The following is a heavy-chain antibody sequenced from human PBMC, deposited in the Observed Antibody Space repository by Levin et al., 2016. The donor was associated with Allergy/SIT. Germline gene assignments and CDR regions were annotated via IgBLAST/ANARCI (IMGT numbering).Heavy chain of an antibody. CDR3: ARDRGSRTQYYFDY. CDR1: GFTFRSYG. V-gene: IGHV3-33*01. CDR2: IWYDGRKK. J-gene: IGHJ4*02. D-gene: IGHD3-16*01. Sequence: GESLKISCAASGFTFRSYGMHWVRQAPGKGLEWVAVIWYDGRKKYYADSVKGRFTISRDNSNNTLFLQMNSLRVDDTAVYYCARDRGSRTQYYFDYWGQGTLVTVSS.